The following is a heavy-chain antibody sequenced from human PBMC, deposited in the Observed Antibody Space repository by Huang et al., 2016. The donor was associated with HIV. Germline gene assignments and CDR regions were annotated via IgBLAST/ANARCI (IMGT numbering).Heavy chain of an antibody. Sequence: QVQLVQSGAEVKKPGASVKVSCKASGYTFSNYDINWVRQAPGKGLEWRGWMNPNSGNTGDARKFQGRVTMTRSTSISTAYMELSRLRFEDTAVYYCATLPPVNYGRSGGRVRDYWGQGSLVTVSS. CDR1: GYTFSNYD. J-gene: IGHJ4*02. CDR3: ATLPPVNYGRSGGRVRDY. V-gene: IGHV1-8*01. D-gene: IGHD2-15*01. CDR2: MNPNSGNT.